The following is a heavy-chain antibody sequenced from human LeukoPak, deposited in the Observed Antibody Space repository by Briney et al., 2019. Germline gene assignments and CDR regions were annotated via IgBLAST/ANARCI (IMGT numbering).Heavy chain of an antibody. J-gene: IGHJ4*02. Sequence: AGGSLRLSCAASGFTFSSYAMSWVRQAPGKGLECISGFSGSGGSTYYADSVKGRFTISRDNSKNTLYLQMNSLRAEDTAVYYCVKGSGNFLYYFDYWGQGTPVTVSS. CDR1: GFTFSSYA. CDR3: VKGSGNFLYYFDY. V-gene: IGHV3-23*01. CDR2: FSGSGGST. D-gene: IGHD3-10*01.